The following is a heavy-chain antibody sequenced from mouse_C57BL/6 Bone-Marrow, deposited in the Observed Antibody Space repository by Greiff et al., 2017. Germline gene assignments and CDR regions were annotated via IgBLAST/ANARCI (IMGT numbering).Heavy chain of an antibody. CDR2: ISPRSGNT. Sequence: QVQLKQSGAELARPGASVKLSCKASGYTFTSYGISWVKQRTGQGLEWIGEISPRSGNTYYNEKFKGKATLTADKSSSTAYMELRSLTSEDSAVYFWARGDLLWLRQGVDYWGQGTTLTVSA. J-gene: IGHJ2*01. CDR1: GYTFTSYG. V-gene: IGHV1-81*01. D-gene: IGHD2-2*01. CDR3: ARGDLLWLRQGVDY.